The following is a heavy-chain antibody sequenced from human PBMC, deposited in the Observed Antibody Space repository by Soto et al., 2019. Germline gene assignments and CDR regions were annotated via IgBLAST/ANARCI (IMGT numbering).Heavy chain of an antibody. D-gene: IGHD6-13*01. Sequence: ASVKVSCKASGYTFTSYAMHWVRQAPGQRLEWMGWINAGNGNTKYSQKFQGRVTITRDTSASTAYMELSSLRSEDTAVYYCARAVAAAGKGTIYYFDYWGKGTLVTVSS. CDR2: INAGNGNT. J-gene: IGHJ4*02. CDR3: ARAVAAAGKGTIYYFDY. CDR1: GYTFTSYA. V-gene: IGHV1-3*01.